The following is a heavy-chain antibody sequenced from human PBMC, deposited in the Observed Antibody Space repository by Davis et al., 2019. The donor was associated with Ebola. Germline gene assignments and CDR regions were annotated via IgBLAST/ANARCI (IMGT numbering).Heavy chain of an antibody. CDR1: GSPISSGGYY. D-gene: IGHD2-15*01. Sequence: MPSDLLSSPVTVLGSPISSGGYYWTWIRQHPGKGLEWIVYIHHSGSTYYNQSLKSRVTISVDTTKNTFCLKLSSVTTTDTAVYYCARDLGGICSGGSCYSSPCYYYGMDVWGKGTTVTVSS. CDR2: IHHSGST. J-gene: IGHJ6*04. V-gene: IGHV4-31*03. CDR3: ARDLGGICSGGSCYSSPCYYYGMDV.